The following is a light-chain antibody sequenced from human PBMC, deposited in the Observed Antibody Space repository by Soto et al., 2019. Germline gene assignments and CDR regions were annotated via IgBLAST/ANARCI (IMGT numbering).Light chain of an antibody. CDR1: SSNIGAGYD. V-gene: IGLV1-40*01. J-gene: IGLJ2*01. Sequence: QLVLTQPPSVSGAPGQRVTISCTGSSSNIGAGYDVHWYQQVSGTAPKLLIYVNSNRPSGVPDRFSGSKSGTSASLAITGLQAEDEADYYCQSYDSSLSGSNVVFGGGTQLTVL. CDR2: VNS. CDR3: QSYDSSLSGSNVV.